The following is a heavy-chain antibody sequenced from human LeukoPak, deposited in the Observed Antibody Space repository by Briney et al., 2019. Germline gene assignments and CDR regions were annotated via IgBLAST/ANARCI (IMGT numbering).Heavy chain of an antibody. CDR1: GFTSSNAW. Sequence: PGGSLRLSCAASGFTSSNAWMSWVRQAPGKGLEWVGRIKSKTDGGTTDYAAPVKGRFTISRDDSKNTLYLQMNSLKTEDTAVYYCTTENPSGYYYGMDVWGKGTTVTVSS. J-gene: IGHJ6*04. CDR3: TTENPSGYYYGMDV. CDR2: IKSKTDGGTT. D-gene: IGHD1-14*01. V-gene: IGHV3-15*01.